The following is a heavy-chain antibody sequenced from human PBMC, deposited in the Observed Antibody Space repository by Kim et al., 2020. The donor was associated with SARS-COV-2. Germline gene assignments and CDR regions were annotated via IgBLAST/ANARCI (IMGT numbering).Heavy chain of an antibody. Sequence: GGSLRLSCTASGFTFGDYAMSWVRQAPGKGLEWVGFIRSKAYGGTTEYAASVKGRFTISRDDSKSIAYLQMNSLKTEDTAVYYCTREADSSSWYGYYYYYGMDVWGQGTTVTVSS. V-gene: IGHV3-49*04. CDR3: TREADSSSWYGYYYYYGMDV. D-gene: IGHD6-13*01. CDR1: GFTFGDYA. J-gene: IGHJ6*02. CDR2: IRSKAYGGTT.